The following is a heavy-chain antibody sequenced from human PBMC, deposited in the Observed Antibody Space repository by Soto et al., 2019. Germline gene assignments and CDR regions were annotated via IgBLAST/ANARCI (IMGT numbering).Heavy chain of an antibody. J-gene: IGHJ3*02. CDR1: EFTFSDYY. V-gene: IGHV3-11*05. CDR3: ARGAPWGITFPFDI. Sequence: PLVESGGGLVKPGASLRLSCLASEFTFSDYYMHWIRQAPGKGLEWISSITSSSTSTDYADSVKGRFTIIRDNAKNSLFLQMSSLRVDDTAIYYCARGAPWGITFPFDIWGQGTMVSVSS. D-gene: IGHD1-20*01. CDR2: ITSSSTST.